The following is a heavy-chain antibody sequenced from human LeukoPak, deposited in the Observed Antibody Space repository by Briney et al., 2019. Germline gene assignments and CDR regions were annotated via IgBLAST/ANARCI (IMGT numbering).Heavy chain of an antibody. Sequence: GGSLRLSCAASGFTFSSYAMSWVRQAPGKGLEWVSAISGSGGSTYYADSVKGRFTISRDNSKNTLYLQMNSLRAEDTAVYYCARAIEWLGYFDYWGQGTLVTVSS. CDR3: ARAIEWLGYFDY. CDR2: ISGSGGST. V-gene: IGHV3-23*01. J-gene: IGHJ4*02. CDR1: GFTFSSYA. D-gene: IGHD3-3*01.